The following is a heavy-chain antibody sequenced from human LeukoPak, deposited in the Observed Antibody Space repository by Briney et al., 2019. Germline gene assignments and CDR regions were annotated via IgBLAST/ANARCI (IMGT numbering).Heavy chain of an antibody. CDR2: INTDGSTI. D-gene: IGHD2-21*01. CDR3: AKHTHIVVVIATDDWFDP. J-gene: IGHJ5*02. CDR1: GFTFSSYW. Sequence: DPGGSLRLSCAPSGFTFSSYWMHWVRQAPGKGLVWVSRINTDGSTITYADSVKGRFTISRDNSKNTLYLQMNSLRAEDTAVYYCAKHTHIVVVIATDDWFDPWGQGTLVTVSS. V-gene: IGHV3-74*01.